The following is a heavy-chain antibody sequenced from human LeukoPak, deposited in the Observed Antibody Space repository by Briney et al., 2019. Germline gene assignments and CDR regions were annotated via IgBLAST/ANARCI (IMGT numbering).Heavy chain of an antibody. CDR3: VKQLGYCSDGSCYFPY. Sequence: GGSLRLSCAASGFTFSSSAMSWVRQAPGKGLEWVSAISNNGGYTYYADSVQGRFTISRDNSKSTLCLQMNSLRAEDTAVYYCVKQLGYCSDGSCYFPYWGQGTLVTVSS. J-gene: IGHJ4*02. CDR1: GFTFSSSA. CDR2: ISNNGGYT. D-gene: IGHD2-15*01. V-gene: IGHV3-23*01.